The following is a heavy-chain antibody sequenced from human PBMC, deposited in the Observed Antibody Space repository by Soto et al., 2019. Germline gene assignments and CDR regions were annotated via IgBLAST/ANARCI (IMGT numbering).Heavy chain of an antibody. J-gene: IGHJ6*02. CDR1: GFTFSSYG. D-gene: IGHD2-2*01. CDR3: ARDHGQYQLLYDGMDV. V-gene: IGHV3-33*01. CDR2: IWYDGSNK. Sequence: GGSLRLSCAASGFTFSSYGMHWVRQAPGKGLEWVAVIWYDGSNKYYADSVKGRLTISRDNSKNTLHLQMNSLRAEDTAVYYCARDHGQYQLLYDGMDVWGQGTTVTVSS.